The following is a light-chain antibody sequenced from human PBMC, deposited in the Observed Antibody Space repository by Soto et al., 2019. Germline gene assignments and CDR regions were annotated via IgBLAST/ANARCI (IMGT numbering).Light chain of an antibody. Sequence: ESVLTQSPGTLSMSPGERATLSCRAIQSVSSSYLAWYQQKPGQAPRLLIYGASSRATGIPDRFSGSGSGTDFTLTISRLEPEDFAVYYCQQYGSSPFTFGPGTKVDIK. CDR2: GAS. J-gene: IGKJ3*01. V-gene: IGKV3-20*01. CDR3: QQYGSSPFT. CDR1: QSVSSSY.